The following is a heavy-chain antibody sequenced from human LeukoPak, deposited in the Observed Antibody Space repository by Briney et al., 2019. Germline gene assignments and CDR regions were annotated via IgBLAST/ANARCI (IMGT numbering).Heavy chain of an antibody. J-gene: IGHJ4*02. V-gene: IGHV3-23*01. CDR3: AKAVAGYHYGTLDY. D-gene: IGHD5-18*01. Sequence: GGSLRLSCAASGFTFSSYAMSWVRQAPGKGPEWVSTISGSGGCTYHADSVKGRLTISRDNSKNTLYLQMTDLRPEDTAVYYCAKAVAGYHYGTLDYWGQGTLVTVSS. CDR2: ISGSGGCT. CDR1: GFTFSSYA.